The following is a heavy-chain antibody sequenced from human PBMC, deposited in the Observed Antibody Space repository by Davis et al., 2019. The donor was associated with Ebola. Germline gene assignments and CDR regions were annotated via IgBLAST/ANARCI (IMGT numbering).Heavy chain of an antibody. CDR1: GFTFSSYW. D-gene: IGHD2-15*01. V-gene: IGHV3-9*01. J-gene: IGHJ3*02. CDR3: AKDSLRAGGAFDI. CDR2: ISWDSGNI. Sequence: SLKISCAASGFTFSSYWMSWVRQAPGKGLEWVSGISWDSGNIDYADSVKGRFTIARDNAKNSLYLQMNSLRAEDTALYSCAKDSLRAGGAFDIWGQGTMVTVSS.